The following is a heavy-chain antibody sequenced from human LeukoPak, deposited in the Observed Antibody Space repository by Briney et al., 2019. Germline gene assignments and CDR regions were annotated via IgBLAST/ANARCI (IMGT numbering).Heavy chain of an antibody. CDR3: ARDLRGRPTVGATGLYFDY. CDR1: GFLFSSYE. CDR2: ISSSGTTI. J-gene: IGHJ4*02. V-gene: IGHV3-48*03. Sequence: AGGSLRLSCAASGFLFSSYEMNWVRQAPGRGLEWIAYISSSGTTIHYADSVKGRFTISRDDAKNSVYLQMDSLSDEDTAVYYCARDLRGRPTVGATGLYFDYWGQGTLVTVPS. D-gene: IGHD1-26*01.